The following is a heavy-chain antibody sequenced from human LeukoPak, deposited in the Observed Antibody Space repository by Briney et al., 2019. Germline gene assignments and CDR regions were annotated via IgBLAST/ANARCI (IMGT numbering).Heavy chain of an antibody. CDR2: IYYSGST. Sequence: SETLSLTCTVSGGSISSSSYYWGWIRQPPGKGLEWIGSIYYSGSTYYNPYLKSRVTISVDTSKNQFSLKLSSVTAADTAVYYCVGSGFDFWSGYYPWGQGTLVTVSS. CDR3: VGSGFDFWSGYYP. V-gene: IGHV4-39*01. CDR1: GGSISSSSYY. J-gene: IGHJ5*02. D-gene: IGHD3-3*01.